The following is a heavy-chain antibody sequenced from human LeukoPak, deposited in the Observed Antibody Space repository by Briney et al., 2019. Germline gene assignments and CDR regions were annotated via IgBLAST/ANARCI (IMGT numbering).Heavy chain of an antibody. CDR1: GYTFTSYG. CDR3: ARDRDFWSGYRNAFDI. Sequence: ASVKVSRKASGYTFTSYGTSWVRQAPGQGLEWMGWISAYNGNTNYAQKLQGRVTMTTDTSTSTAYMELRSLRSDDTAVYYCARDRDFWSGYRNAFDIWGQGTMVTVSS. J-gene: IGHJ3*02. CDR2: ISAYNGNT. V-gene: IGHV1-18*01. D-gene: IGHD3-3*01.